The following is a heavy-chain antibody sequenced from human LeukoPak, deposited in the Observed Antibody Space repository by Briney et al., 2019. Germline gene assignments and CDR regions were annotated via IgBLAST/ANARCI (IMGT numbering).Heavy chain of an antibody. CDR1: GFSFNYFW. CDR2: INQDGNEK. J-gene: IGHJ5*02. V-gene: IGHV3-7*01. Sequence: GGSLRLSCAASGFSFNYFWMSWVRQAPGKGLEWVANINQDGNEKYYADSVKGRFTISRDNAKKSLYLQMNSLRAEDTAVYYCARDAEVGTLFGALSRHNWFDPWGQGALVTVSS. D-gene: IGHD3-3*01. CDR3: ARDAEVGTLFGALSRHNWFDP.